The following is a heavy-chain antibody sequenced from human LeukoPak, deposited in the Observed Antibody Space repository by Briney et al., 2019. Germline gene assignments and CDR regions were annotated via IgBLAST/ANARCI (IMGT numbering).Heavy chain of an antibody. CDR2: ISYDGSNK. V-gene: IGHV3-30-3*01. Sequence: GSLGLSCAASGFTFSSYAMHWVRQAPGKGLEWVAVISYDGSNKYYADSVKGRFTISRDNSKNTLYLQMNSLRAEDTAVYYCASGSPFDYWGQGTLVTVSS. CDR1: GFTFSSYA. J-gene: IGHJ4*02. CDR3: ASGSPFDY. D-gene: IGHD3-10*01.